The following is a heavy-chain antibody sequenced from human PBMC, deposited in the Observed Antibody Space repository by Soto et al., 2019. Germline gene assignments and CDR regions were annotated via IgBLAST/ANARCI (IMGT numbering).Heavy chain of an antibody. CDR3: ARWGRGVVVVVAATSSDRYYYYGMDV. CDR1: GYTFTSYG. Sequence: ASVKVSCKASGYTFTSYGISWVRQAPGQGLEWMGWISAYNGNTNYAQKLQGRVTMTTDTSTSTAYMELRSLRSDDTAVYYCARWGRGVVVVVAATSSDRYYYYGMDVWG. CDR2: ISAYNGNT. V-gene: IGHV1-18*01. J-gene: IGHJ6*02. D-gene: IGHD2-15*01.